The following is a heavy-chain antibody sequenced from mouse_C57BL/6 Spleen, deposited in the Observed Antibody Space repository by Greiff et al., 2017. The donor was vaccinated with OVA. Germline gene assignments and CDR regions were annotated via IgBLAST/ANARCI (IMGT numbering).Heavy chain of an antibody. D-gene: IGHD1-1*01. J-gene: IGHJ1*03. CDR1: GYAFSSYG. CDR3: ARYGSSYRYFDV. V-gene: IGHV1-80*01. Sequence: VKLQESGAELVKPGASVKISCKASGYAFSSYGMNWVKQRPGKGLEWIGQIYPGDGDTTYNGKFTGKATLPADKSSSTAYMQLSSLTSEDSAVYFCARYGSSYRYFDVWGTWTTVTVSS. CDR2: IYPGDGDT.